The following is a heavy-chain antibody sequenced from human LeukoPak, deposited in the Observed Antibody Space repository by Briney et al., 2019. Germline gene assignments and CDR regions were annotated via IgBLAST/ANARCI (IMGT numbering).Heavy chain of an antibody. CDR2: FDPEDGET. Sequence: GASVTVFCKVSGYTLTELSMHWVRQAPGKGLEGMGGFDPEDGETIYAQKFQGRVTMTEDTSTDTAYMELSSLRSEDTAVYYCATGMGGYAIFDYWGQGTLVTVSS. J-gene: IGHJ4*02. D-gene: IGHD5-12*01. CDR1: GYTLTELS. CDR3: ATGMGGYAIFDY. V-gene: IGHV1-24*01.